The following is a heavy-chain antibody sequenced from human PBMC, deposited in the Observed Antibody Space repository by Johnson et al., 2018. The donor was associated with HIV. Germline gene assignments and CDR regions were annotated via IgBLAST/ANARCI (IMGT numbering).Heavy chain of an antibody. V-gene: IGHV3-9*01. Sequence: VQLVESGGGVVQPGRSLRLSCAASGFTLSNYGMHWVRQAPGKGLEWVSGISWNSGSIGYADSVKGRFTISRDNAKNSLYLQMNSLRAEDTALYYCAKVWQQLAHDAFDIWGQGTMVTVSS. CDR3: AKVWQQLAHDAFDI. CDR2: ISWNSGSI. CDR1: GFTLSNYG. D-gene: IGHD6-13*01. J-gene: IGHJ3*02.